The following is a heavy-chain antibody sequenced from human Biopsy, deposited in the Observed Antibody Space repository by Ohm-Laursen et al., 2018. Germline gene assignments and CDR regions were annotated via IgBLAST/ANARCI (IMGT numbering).Heavy chain of an antibody. Sequence: SDTLSLTCTVSGGSISSNYYYWGWIRQPPGKGLEWIGSIYYRGNTNYNPSLKSRVTISADTSKNKFSLKLSSATAADTAVFYCARHGSQGYCTGGSCVDYWGQGALVTVSS. CDR2: IYYRGNT. CDR1: GGSISSNYYY. CDR3: ARHGSQGYCTGGSCVDY. D-gene: IGHD2-15*01. J-gene: IGHJ4*02. V-gene: IGHV4-39*01.